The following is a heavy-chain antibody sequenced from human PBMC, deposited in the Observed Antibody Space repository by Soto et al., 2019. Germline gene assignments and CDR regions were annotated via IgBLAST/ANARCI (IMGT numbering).Heavy chain of an antibody. V-gene: IGHV1-8*01. CDR1: GYTFTSYD. Sequence: ASVKVSCKASGYTFTSYDINWVRQATGQGLEWMGWMNPNSGNTGYAQKFQGRVTMTRNTSTSTAYMELSSLRSEDTAVYYCARGSEDIVVVVAAGPFDAFDIWGQGTMVTVSS. J-gene: IGHJ3*02. CDR2: MNPNSGNT. D-gene: IGHD2-15*01. CDR3: ARGSEDIVVVVAAGPFDAFDI.